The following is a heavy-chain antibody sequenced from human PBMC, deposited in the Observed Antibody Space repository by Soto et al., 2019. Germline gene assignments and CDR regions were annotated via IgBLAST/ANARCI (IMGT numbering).Heavy chain of an antibody. D-gene: IGHD3-22*01. Sequence: GGSLRLSCAASGLAFSDCDKSLIRQAPGKGLEWVSFVSSSGNTIYHADSVEGRFTISRDNSKNTLYLQMSSLRTEDTAVYYCVKAVFSGYYYVPFDYWGQGT. CDR1: GLAFSDCD. J-gene: IGHJ4*02. CDR3: VKAVFSGYYYVPFDY. V-gene: IGHV3-11*04. CDR2: VSSSGNTI.